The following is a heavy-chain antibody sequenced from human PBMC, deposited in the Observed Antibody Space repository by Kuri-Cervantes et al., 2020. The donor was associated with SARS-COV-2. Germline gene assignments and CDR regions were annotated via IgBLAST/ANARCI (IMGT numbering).Heavy chain of an antibody. CDR3: ASTGGYDSSGYYADY. Sequence: SVKVSCKASGYTFTSYDINWVRQAPGQGLEWMGGIIPIFGTANYAQKFQGRVTITADKSTSTAYMELSSLRSEDTAVYYCASTGGYDSSGYYADYWGQGTLVTVSS. CDR1: GYTFTSYD. CDR2: IIPIFGTA. J-gene: IGHJ4*02. D-gene: IGHD3-22*01. V-gene: IGHV1-69*06.